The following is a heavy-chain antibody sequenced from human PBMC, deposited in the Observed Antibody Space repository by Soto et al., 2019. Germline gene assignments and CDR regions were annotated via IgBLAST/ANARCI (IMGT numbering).Heavy chain of an antibody. V-gene: IGHV3-23*01. CDR2: ISGSGGST. J-gene: IGHJ4*02. CDR1: GFTFSSDA. Sequence: GGSLRLSCAASGFTFSSDAMSWVRQAPGKGLEWVSAISGSGGSTYYADSVKGRFTISRDNSKNTLYLQMNSLRAEDTAVYYCPKDHPHSSGYPSYIDYWGQGTLVTVPP. D-gene: IGHD3-22*01. CDR3: PKDHPHSSGYPSYIDY.